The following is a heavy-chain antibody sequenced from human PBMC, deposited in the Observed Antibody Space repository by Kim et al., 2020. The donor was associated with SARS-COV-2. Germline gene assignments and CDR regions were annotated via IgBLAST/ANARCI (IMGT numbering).Heavy chain of an antibody. CDR3: TRNLTHFDY. Sequence: GGSLRLSCRTTGFSFGDYAMNWLRQAPGKGPEWVGFTRGKGYGGTTEYAASVKGRFTISRDDSKNIAYLQMNSLKTEDTAVYYCTRNLTHFDYWGQGTLVTVSS. CDR2: TRGKGYGGTT. V-gene: IGHV3-49*03. J-gene: IGHJ4*02. CDR1: GFSFGDYA.